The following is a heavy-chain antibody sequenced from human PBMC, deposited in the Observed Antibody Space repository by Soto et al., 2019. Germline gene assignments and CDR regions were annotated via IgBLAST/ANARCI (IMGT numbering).Heavy chain of an antibody. CDR1: CYTFTSYG. CDR2: ISAYNGNT. J-gene: IGHJ6*02. CDR3: ALAVGVGATYGLDV. V-gene: IGHV1-18*01. D-gene: IGHD1-26*01. Sequence: ASVKVSCKASCYTFTSYGISCVRQAPGQGLEWMGWISAYNGNTNYAQKLQGRVTMTTDTSTSTAYMELRSLRSDDTAVYYCALAVGVGATYGLDVWGQGTTVNVSS.